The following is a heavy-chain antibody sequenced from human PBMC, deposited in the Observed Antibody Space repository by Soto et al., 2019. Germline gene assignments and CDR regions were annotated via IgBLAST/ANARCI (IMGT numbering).Heavy chain of an antibody. CDR1: SSSISSSNC. CDR3: ARDAGVAGNGFDY. J-gene: IGHJ4*02. V-gene: IGHV4-4*02. Sequence: PSETLSLTCAVSSSSISSSNCWSCVRQPPGKGLEWIVEIYHRGSTNYNPALKSRISISVDTPKNHFSLKLSSVNAADTAVYYCARDAGVAGNGFDYWGKGTLVIVS. D-gene: IGHD6-19*01. CDR2: IYHRGST.